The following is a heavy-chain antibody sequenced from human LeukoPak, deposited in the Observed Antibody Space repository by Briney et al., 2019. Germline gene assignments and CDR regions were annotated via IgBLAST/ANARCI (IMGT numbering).Heavy chain of an antibody. Sequence: GESLRLSCVASGFTFSSYAMTWVRQAPGKGLEWVSTISDSGGRTDYADSVQGRFTISRDNSKNTLYLQMNSLRAEDTAVYYCAKGKNRWELGGLYYFDYWGQGTLVTVSS. CDR1: GFTFSSYA. CDR3: AKGKNRWELGGLYYFDY. J-gene: IGHJ4*02. CDR2: ISDSGGRT. V-gene: IGHV3-23*01. D-gene: IGHD1-26*01.